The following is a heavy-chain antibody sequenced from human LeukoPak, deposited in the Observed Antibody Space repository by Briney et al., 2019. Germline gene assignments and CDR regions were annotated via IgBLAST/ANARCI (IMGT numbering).Heavy chain of an antibody. V-gene: IGHV3-30*02. CDR3: AKDQWSSGYYYYFDY. CDR2: LQNDGKTK. J-gene: IGHJ4*02. CDR1: GFTFITSA. D-gene: IGHD3-22*01. Sequence: GGSLRLSCAASGFTFITSAMDWVRQAPGKGLKWVAFLQNDGKTKNYADSVKGRFTISRDISKNTLYLQMNSLRAEDTAIYYCAKDQWSSGYYYYFDYWGQGTLVTVSS.